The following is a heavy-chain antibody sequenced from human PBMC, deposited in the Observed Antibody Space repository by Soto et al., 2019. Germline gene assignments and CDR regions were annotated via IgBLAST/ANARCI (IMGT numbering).Heavy chain of an antibody. CDR1: GFTFSSYG. CDR3: AKDQRYFDWLLYFDY. V-gene: IGHV3-30*18. CDR2: ISYDGSNK. J-gene: IGHJ4*02. D-gene: IGHD3-9*01. Sequence: GGSLRLSCAASGFTFSSYGMHWVRQAPGKGLEWVAVISYDGSNKYYADSVKGRFTISRDNSKNTLYLQMNSLRAEDTAVYYCAKDQRYFDWLLYFDYWGQGTLVTVSS.